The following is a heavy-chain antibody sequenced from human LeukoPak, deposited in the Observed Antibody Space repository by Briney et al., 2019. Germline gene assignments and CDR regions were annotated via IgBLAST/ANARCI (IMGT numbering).Heavy chain of an antibody. Sequence: GGSLRLSCTASGFTFGDYAMSWFRQAPGKGLEWVGFIRSKAYGGTTEYAASVKGRFTISRDDSKSIAYLQMNSLKTEDTAVYYCTRDRGAAADSFDYWGQGTLVTVSS. D-gene: IGHD6-13*01. CDR2: IRSKAYGGTT. V-gene: IGHV3-49*03. J-gene: IGHJ4*02. CDR3: TRDRGAAADSFDY. CDR1: GFTFGDYA.